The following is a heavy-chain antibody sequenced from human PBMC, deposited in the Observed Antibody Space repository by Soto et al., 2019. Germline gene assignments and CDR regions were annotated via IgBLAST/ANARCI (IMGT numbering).Heavy chain of an antibody. Sequence: GGSLRLSCAASGFTVSSNYMSWVRQAPGKGLEWVSVIYSGGSTYYADSVKGRFTISRDNSKNTLYLQMNSLRAEDTAVYYCARGGYCSSTSCPTHYYYGMDVWGQGTTVTVSS. CDR2: IYSGGST. CDR1: GFTVSSNY. CDR3: ARGGYCSSTSCPTHYYYGMDV. V-gene: IGHV3-53*01. J-gene: IGHJ6*02. D-gene: IGHD2-2*01.